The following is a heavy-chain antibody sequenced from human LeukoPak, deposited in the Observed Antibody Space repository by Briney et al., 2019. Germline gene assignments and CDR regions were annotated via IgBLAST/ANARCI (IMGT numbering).Heavy chain of an antibody. CDR1: GLTFSSYT. J-gene: IGHJ6*02. CDR2: ISSSSSYM. Sequence: GGSLRLSCPASGLTFSSYTMNWVRQAPGKGLEWVSSISSSSSYMYYADSVKGRFTISRDNAKNSLYLQMNSLRAEDTAVYYCARDRDVPAIGMDVWGQGTTVTVSS. CDR3: ARDRDVPAIGMDV. V-gene: IGHV3-21*06.